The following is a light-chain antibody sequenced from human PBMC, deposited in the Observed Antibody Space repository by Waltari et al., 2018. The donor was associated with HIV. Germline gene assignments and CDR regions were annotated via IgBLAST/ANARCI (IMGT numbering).Light chain of an antibody. J-gene: IGKJ2*03. V-gene: IGKV1-5*03. CDR1: QNISTW. CDR3: QEYKTYSLYS. CDR2: KAS. Sequence: DIQMTQSHSTLSSSVGDRVSITCRASQNISTWLAWYQQKPGKAPKLLIYKASTLESEVPSRFSGSGSGTEFTLTISSLQPDDFATYYCQEYKTYSLYSFGQGTKLEIK.